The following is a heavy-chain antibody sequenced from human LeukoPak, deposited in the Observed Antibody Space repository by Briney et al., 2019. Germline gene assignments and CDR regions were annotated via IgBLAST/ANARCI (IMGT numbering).Heavy chain of an antibody. J-gene: IGHJ4*02. CDR3: ARQNDFWSSYFDY. D-gene: IGHD3-3*01. CDR1: GGSISSYY. Sequence: SETLSLTCTVSGGSISSYYWSWIRQPPGKGLEWIGSIYYSGSTYYNPSLKSRVTISVDTSKNQFSLKLSSVTAADTAVYYCARQNDFWSSYFDYWGQGTLVTVSS. CDR2: IYYSGST. V-gene: IGHV4-59*05.